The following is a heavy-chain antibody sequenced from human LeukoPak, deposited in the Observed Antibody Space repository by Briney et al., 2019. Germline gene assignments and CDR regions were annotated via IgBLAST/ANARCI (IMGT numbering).Heavy chain of an antibody. CDR3: ARENCTNGVCYTVFDY. CDR1: GFTFSSYE. V-gene: IGHV3-48*03. J-gene: IGHJ4*02. CDR2: ISSSGSTI. D-gene: IGHD2-8*01. Sequence: GGSLRLSCAASGFTFSSYEMNWVRQAPGKGLEWVSYISSSGSTIYYADSVKGRFTISRDNAKNPPYLQMNSLRAEDTAVYYCARENCTNGVCYTVFDYWGQGTLVTVSS.